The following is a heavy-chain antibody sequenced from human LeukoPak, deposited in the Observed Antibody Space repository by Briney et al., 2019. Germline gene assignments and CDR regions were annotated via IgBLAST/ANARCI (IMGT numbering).Heavy chain of an antibody. V-gene: IGHV3-23*01. CDR3: AKDVEQSYSGWSISDDG. CDR2: VISGAGTT. Sequence: GGSLSLFHAPSGFTFSRSSMSWARQVPGKRLEWVTSVISGAGTTAYAHSVTGRLTISTDNSTSTIYMQMNCQTTAGTALYYCAKDVEQSYSGWSISDDGWGRGTVVSVSS. J-gene: IGHJ4*02. CDR1: GFTFSRSS. D-gene: IGHD6-19*01.